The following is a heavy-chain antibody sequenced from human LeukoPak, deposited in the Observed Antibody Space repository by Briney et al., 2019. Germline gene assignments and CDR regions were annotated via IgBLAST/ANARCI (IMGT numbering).Heavy chain of an antibody. J-gene: IGHJ4*02. CDR1: GGSISSYH. D-gene: IGHD3-10*01. CDR3: ARHGKVPMALDY. V-gene: IGHV4-59*08. CDR2: IYYSGSTNT. Sequence: SETLSLTCSVSGGSISSYHWSWIRQSPGKGVEWIGYIYYSGSTNTNSNPSLTSRVTMSVDTSKSHFSLKLSSVTAADTAVYYCARHGKVPMALDYWGQGTLVTVSS.